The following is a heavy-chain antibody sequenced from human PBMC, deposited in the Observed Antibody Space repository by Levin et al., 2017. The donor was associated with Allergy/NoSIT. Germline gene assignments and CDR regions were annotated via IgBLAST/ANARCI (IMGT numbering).Heavy chain of an antibody. CDR1: GFTFGDYA. V-gene: IGHV3-49*03. CDR2: IRSKAYGGTT. CDR3: TSRTSLYSSGWYDAFDI. D-gene: IGHD6-19*01. Sequence: GGSLRLSCTASGFTFGDYAMSWFRQAPGKGLEWVGFIRSKAYGGTTEYAASVKGRFTISRDDSKSIAYLQMNSLKTEDTAVYYCTSRTSLYSSGWYDAFDIWGQGTMVTVSS. J-gene: IGHJ3*02.